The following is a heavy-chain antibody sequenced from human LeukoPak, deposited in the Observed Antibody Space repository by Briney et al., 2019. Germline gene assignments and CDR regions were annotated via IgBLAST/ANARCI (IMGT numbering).Heavy chain of an antibody. Sequence: GGSLRLSCAASGFTFSSYAMHWVRQAPGKGLEWVGVISYDGSNKYYADSVKGRFTISRDNSKNTLYLQMNSLRAEDAAVYYCAKDRGVGAFDYWGQGTLVTVSS. CDR3: AKDRGVGAFDY. CDR2: ISYDGSNK. V-gene: IGHV3-30*04. D-gene: IGHD3-10*01. CDR1: GFTFSSYA. J-gene: IGHJ4*02.